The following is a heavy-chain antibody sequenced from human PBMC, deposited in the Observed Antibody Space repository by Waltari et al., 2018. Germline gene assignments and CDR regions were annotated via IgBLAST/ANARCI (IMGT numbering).Heavy chain of an antibody. CDR2: ISSSGSTI. J-gene: IGHJ6*03. D-gene: IGHD4-4*01. CDR1: GFTFSDSY. CDR3: ARCNSRDYYYMDV. V-gene: IGHV3-11*01. Sequence: QVQLVESGGGLVKPGGSLRLSCAASGFTFSDSYMSWLPRAPGKGLEWVSYISSSGSTIYYADSVKGRFTISRDNAKNSLYLQMNSLRAEDTAVYYCARCNSRDYYYMDVWGKGTTVTVSS.